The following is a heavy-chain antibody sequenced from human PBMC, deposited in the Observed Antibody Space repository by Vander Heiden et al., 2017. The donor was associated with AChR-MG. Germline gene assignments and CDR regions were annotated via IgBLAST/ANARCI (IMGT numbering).Heavy chain of an antibody. Sequence: EVQLLESGGGLVRPGASLRLSCAASGFTFSSYAMSWVRPAPGKGLEWVSAIRGTGGSTNYADSVKGRFTISRDRSKNTLYLQMNSLRAEDTAVYYCAKAPSDYYTYYFDYWGQGTLVTVSS. CDR3: AKAPSDYYTYYFDY. V-gene: IGHV3-23*01. J-gene: IGHJ4*02. CDR1: GFTFSSYA. CDR2: IRGTGGST. D-gene: IGHD3-22*01.